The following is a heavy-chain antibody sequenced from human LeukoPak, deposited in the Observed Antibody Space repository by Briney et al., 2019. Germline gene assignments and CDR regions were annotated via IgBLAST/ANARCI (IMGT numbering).Heavy chain of an antibody. Sequence: SGGSLRLSCAASGFTFSGYAMSWVRQAPGKGLDWVSSIIGSGGTTYYADSVKGRLTISSDNSKNTLYLQMNSLRAEDTAVYYCAKVRGYCSGGSCYSGFDYWGQGTLVTVSS. CDR3: AKVRGYCSGGSCYSGFDY. V-gene: IGHV3-23*01. D-gene: IGHD2-15*01. CDR1: GFTFSGYA. J-gene: IGHJ4*02. CDR2: IIGSGGTT.